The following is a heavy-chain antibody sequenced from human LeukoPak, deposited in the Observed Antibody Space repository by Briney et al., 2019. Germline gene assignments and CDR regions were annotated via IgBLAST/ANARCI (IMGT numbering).Heavy chain of an antibody. D-gene: IGHD1-1*01. CDR1: GFTFSTHT. Sequence: GGSLRLSCAASGFTFSTHTMSWVRQAPGRGLEWVSSITSSGSYIYYADSVKGRFTISRDNAKNSLYLQMNSLRAEDTAVYYCAKTGDWRVFEYWGQGTLVTVSS. CDR3: AKTGDWRVFEY. CDR2: ITSSGSYI. J-gene: IGHJ4*02. V-gene: IGHV3-21*01.